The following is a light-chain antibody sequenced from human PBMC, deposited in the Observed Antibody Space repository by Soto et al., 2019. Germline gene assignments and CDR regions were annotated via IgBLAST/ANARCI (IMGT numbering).Light chain of an antibody. CDR3: GTWDSSLSAVV. CDR2: DNN. V-gene: IGLV1-51*01. J-gene: IGLJ2*01. Sequence: QSVLTQPRSVSAAPGQKVTISCSGSSSNIGNNYVSWYQQLPETAPKLLIYDNNKRPSGIPDRFSGSKSGTSATLGITGLQTGDEADYYCGTWDSSLSAVVFGGGTKLTVL. CDR1: SSNIGNNY.